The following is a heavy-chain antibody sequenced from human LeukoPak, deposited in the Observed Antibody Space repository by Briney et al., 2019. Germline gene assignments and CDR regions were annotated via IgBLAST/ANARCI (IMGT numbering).Heavy chain of an antibody. V-gene: IGHV3-21*05. J-gene: IGHJ4*02. CDR3: ARSLYDRGYFDY. CDR2: ISSGSSPI. Sequence: GGSLRLTCAASGFTFRTFSMNWVRQAPGKGLEWLSYISSGSSPIYYADSVRGRFTISRDNAKNSLYLQMNSLRAEDTAVYYCARSLYDRGYFDYWGQGTLVTVSS. D-gene: IGHD2-2*02. CDR1: GFTFRTFS.